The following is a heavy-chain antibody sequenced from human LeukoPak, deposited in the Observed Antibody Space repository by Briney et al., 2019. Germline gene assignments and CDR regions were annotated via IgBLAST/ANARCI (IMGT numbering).Heavy chain of an antibody. J-gene: IGHJ4*02. V-gene: IGHV1-2*02. CDR1: GYTFTGYY. Sequence: GASVKVSCKASGYTFTGYYMHWVRQAPGQGLEWMGWINPNSGGTNYAQKFQGRVTVTRDTSISTAYMELSRLRSEDTAVYYCATWYYYDSSDYYLADYWGQGTLVTVSS. D-gene: IGHD3-22*01. CDR2: INPNSGGT. CDR3: ATWYYYDSSDYYLADY.